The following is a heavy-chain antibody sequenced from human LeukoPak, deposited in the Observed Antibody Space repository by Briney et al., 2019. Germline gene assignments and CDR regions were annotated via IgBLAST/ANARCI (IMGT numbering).Heavy chain of an antibody. CDR2: IRSKADTYAT. J-gene: IGHJ4*02. CDR3: TREYSSGWPFDF. Sequence: GGSLKLSCAASGFTFSDSAIHWVRQATGKGLEWVGRIRSKADTYATTYAASLKGRFTISRDDSRNRAYLQMSSLRAEDTAVYYCTREYSSGWPFDFWGQGTLVTVSS. V-gene: IGHV3-73*01. CDR1: GFTFSDSA. D-gene: IGHD6-19*01.